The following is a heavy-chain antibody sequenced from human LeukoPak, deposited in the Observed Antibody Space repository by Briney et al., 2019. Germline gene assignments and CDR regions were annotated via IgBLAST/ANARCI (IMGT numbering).Heavy chain of an antibody. CDR3: ASGPQNIVVVPAAPNR. CDR1: GFTFSSYA. J-gene: IGHJ4*02. CDR2: ISYDGSNK. D-gene: IGHD2-2*01. Sequence: GRSLRLSCAASGFTFSSYAMHWVRQAPGKGLEWVAVISYDGSNKYYADSVKGRFTISRDNSKNTLYLQMNSLRAEDTAVYYCASGPQNIVVVPAAPNRWGQGTLVTVSS. V-gene: IGHV3-30*04.